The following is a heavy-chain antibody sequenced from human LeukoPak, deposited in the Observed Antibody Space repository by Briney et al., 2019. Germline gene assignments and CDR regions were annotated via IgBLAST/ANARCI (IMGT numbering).Heavy chain of an antibody. CDR1: GGTFSSYA. CDR3: ARDRYFYDSGGSYLDAFDI. D-gene: IGHD3-22*01. Sequence: ASVKVSCKASGGTFSSYAISWVRQAPGQGLEWMGWISAYNGNTNYAQNLQGRVTMTTDTSTSTAYMELRSLTFDDTAVYYCARDRYFYDSGGSYLDAFDIWGQGTVVTVSS. V-gene: IGHV1-18*01. CDR2: ISAYNGNT. J-gene: IGHJ3*02.